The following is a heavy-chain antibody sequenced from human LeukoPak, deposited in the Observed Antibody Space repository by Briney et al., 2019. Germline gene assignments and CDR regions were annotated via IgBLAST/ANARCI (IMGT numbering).Heavy chain of an antibody. J-gene: IGHJ4*02. V-gene: IGHV4-34*01. CDR2: IYHSGST. CDR3: ARRPYYYGSGSYRYYFDY. D-gene: IGHD3-10*01. CDR1: GGSFSGYY. Sequence: SETLSLTCAVYGGSFSGYYWSWIRQPPGKGLEWIGEIYHSGSTNYNPSLKSRVTISVDTSKNQFSLKLSSVTAADTAVYYCARRPYYYGSGSYRYYFDYWGQGTLVTVSS.